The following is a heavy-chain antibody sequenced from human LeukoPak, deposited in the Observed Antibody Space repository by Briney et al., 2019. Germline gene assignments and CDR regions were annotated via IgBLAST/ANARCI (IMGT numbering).Heavy chain of an antibody. Sequence: ASVKVSCKASGGTFSSYAISWVRQAPGQGLEWMGGIIPIFGTANYAQKFQGRVTITTDESTSTAYMELGSLRSEDTAVYYCARGSTGGVYYYYYYMDVWGKGTTVTVSS. J-gene: IGHJ6*03. D-gene: IGHD4-11*01. CDR1: GGTFSSYA. CDR2: IIPIFGTA. V-gene: IGHV1-69*05. CDR3: ARGSTGGVYYYYYYMDV.